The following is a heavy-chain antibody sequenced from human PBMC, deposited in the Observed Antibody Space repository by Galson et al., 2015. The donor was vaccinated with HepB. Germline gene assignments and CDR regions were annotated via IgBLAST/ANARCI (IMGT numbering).Heavy chain of an antibody. Sequence: SLRLSCAASGFTFGDYYMSWIRQAPGKGLEWVSYISTSGTYTNYAVSVKGRITISRDNAKNSLYLQIKSLRDEDTAVYYCARGALSDYGDHTHFDHWGQGTLVTVSS. CDR1: GFTFGDYY. J-gene: IGHJ4*02. D-gene: IGHD4-17*01. V-gene: IGHV3-11*06. CDR3: ARGALSDYGDHTHFDH. CDR2: ISTSGTYT.